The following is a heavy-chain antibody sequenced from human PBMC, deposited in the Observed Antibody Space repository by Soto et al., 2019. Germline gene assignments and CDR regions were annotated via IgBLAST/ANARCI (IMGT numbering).Heavy chain of an antibody. CDR3: VKSTSSGYYFGGPYFDY. J-gene: IGHJ4*02. CDR1: GFTFSSYA. CDR2: MSGSGAST. V-gene: IGHV3-23*01. Sequence: PGGSLRLSCVASGFTFSSYAMSWVRQAPGRGLEWVSAMSGSGASTYYADYMKGRFTISRDNSKNTLNLQMDSLRAEDTAVYFCVKSTSSGYYFGGPYFDYWGQGTLVTVSS. D-gene: IGHD3-22*01.